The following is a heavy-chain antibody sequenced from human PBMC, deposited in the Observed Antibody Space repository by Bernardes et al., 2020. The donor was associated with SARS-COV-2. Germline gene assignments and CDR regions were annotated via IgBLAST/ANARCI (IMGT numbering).Heavy chain of an antibody. Sequence: SETLSLTCSVSGGSISSYYWSWIRQRPGKGLEWLGHIYYTGSTYYNPSVESRATISVDTSKNQISLRLTSVTAADTAIYYCASDRRGTYLDYWGQGTLVTVSS. CDR3: ASDRRGTYLDY. CDR2: IYYTGST. J-gene: IGHJ4*02. V-gene: IGHV4-59*01. CDR1: GGSISSYY.